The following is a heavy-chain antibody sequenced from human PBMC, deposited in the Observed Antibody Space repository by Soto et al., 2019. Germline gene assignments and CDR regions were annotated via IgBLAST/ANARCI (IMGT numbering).Heavy chain of an antibody. V-gene: IGHV4-34*01. D-gene: IGHD6-19*01. Sequence: PSETLSLTCAVYGRSFSGYYWSWIRQPPGKGLEWIGEINHSGSTNYNPSLKSRVTISVDTSKNQFSLKLSSVTAAGTAVYYCARGAVAGELDYWGQGTLVTVSS. CDR2: INHSGST. CDR1: GRSFSGYY. J-gene: IGHJ4*02. CDR3: ARGAVAGELDY.